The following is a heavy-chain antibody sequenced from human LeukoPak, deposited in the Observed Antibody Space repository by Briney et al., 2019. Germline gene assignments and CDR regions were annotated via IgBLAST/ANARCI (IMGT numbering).Heavy chain of an antibody. V-gene: IGHV4-39*07. CDR3: ARVSGDDYSNYEDY. J-gene: IGHJ4*02. CDR1: GGSISSSSYY. CDR2: IYYSGST. Sequence: PSETLSLTCTVSGGSISSSSYYWGWIRQPPGKGLEWIGSIYYSGSTYYNPSLKSRVTISVDTSKNQFSLKLSSVTAADTAVYYCARVSGDDYSNYEDYWGQGTLVTVSS. D-gene: IGHD4-11*01.